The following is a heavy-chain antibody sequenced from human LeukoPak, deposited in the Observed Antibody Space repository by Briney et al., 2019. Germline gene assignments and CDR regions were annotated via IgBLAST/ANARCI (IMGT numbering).Heavy chain of an antibody. CDR1: GGSISSSSYY. V-gene: IGHV4-39*07. CDR2: IYYSGST. CDR3: ARDVEYCSSTSCPVGAAAGIGFFDI. J-gene: IGHJ3*02. D-gene: IGHD2-2*01. Sequence: SETLSLTCTVSGGSISSSSYYWGWIRQPPGKGLEWIGSIYYSGSTYYNPSLKSRVTISVDTSKNQFSLKLSSVTAADTAVYYCARDVEYCSSTSCPVGAAAGIGFFDIWGQGTMVTVSS.